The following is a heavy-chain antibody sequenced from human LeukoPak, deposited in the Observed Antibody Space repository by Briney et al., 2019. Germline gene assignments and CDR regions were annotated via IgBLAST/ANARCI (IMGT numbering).Heavy chain of an antibody. V-gene: IGHV3-53*01. Sequence: PGGSLRLSCAASGFTFSSNYMNWVRQAPGRGLEWVSVIYIDGNRYYADSVKGRFTISRDNSKNTLYLQMNSLRAEDTAVYYCAKGPQYYDFWSGYQTRTDYWGQGTLVTVSS. CDR1: GFTFSSNY. J-gene: IGHJ4*02. CDR3: AKGPQYYDFWSGYQTRTDY. D-gene: IGHD3-3*01. CDR2: IYIDGNR.